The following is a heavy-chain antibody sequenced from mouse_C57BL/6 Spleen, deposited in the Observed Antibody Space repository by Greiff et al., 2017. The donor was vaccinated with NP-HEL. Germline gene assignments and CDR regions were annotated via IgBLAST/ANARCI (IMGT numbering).Heavy chain of an antibody. V-gene: IGHV1-22*01. J-gene: IGHJ4*01. CDR3: ASPYDGYSLFGDYAMDY. Sequence: VQLQQSGPELVKPGASVKMSCKASGYTLTDYNMHWVKQSHGKSLEWIGYINPNNGGTSYNQKFKGKATLTVNKSSSTAYMELRSLTSEDSAVYYCASPYDGYSLFGDYAMDYWGQGTSVTVSS. CDR2: INPNNGGT. D-gene: IGHD2-3*01. CDR1: GYTLTDYN.